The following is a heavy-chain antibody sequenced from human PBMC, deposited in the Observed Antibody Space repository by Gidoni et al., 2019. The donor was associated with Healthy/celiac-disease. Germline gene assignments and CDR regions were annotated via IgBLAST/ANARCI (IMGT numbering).Heavy chain of an antibody. CDR2: ISYDGSNK. J-gene: IGHJ4*02. CDR3: AKGSYYYDSSTWD. V-gene: IGHV3-30*18. CDR1: GFTFSSYG. Sequence: QVQLVESGGGVVQPGRSLRLSCAASGFTFSSYGMHWVRQAPGKGLEWVAVISYDGSNKYYADSVKGRFTTSRDNSKNTLYLQMNSLRAEDTAVYYCAKGSYYYDSSTWDWGQGTLVTVSS. D-gene: IGHD3-22*01.